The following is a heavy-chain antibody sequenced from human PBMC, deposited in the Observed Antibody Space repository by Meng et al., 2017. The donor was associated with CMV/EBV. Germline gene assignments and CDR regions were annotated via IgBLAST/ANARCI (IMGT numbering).Heavy chain of an antibody. CDR1: GFMFSDYA. D-gene: IGHD6-13*01. Sequence: GGSLRLSCAASGFMFSDYAMNWVRQTPGKGLEWVSTISGGGGNTYYADSVQGRLTISRDKSKNTLYLQMNSLRVEDTAVYYCAKVESSSWYYFDYWGQGTLVTVSS. CDR3: AKVESSSWYYFDY. J-gene: IGHJ4*02. CDR2: ISGGGGNT. V-gene: IGHV3-23*01.